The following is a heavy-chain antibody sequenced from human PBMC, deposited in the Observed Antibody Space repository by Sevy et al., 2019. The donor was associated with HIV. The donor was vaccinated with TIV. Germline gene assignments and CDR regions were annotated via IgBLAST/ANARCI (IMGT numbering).Heavy chain of an antibody. J-gene: IGHJ4*02. Sequence: GGSLRLSCAASGFTLSTYSMNWVRQAPGKGLEWVSSISSSSSYIYYADSMKGRFTISSDNAKNSLYLQMNSLGAEDTAVYYCVRDGGCSSTSCLLYFDYWGQGTLVTVSS. D-gene: IGHD2-2*01. CDR1: GFTLSTYS. CDR2: ISSSSSYI. V-gene: IGHV3-21*01. CDR3: VRDGGCSSTSCLLYFDY.